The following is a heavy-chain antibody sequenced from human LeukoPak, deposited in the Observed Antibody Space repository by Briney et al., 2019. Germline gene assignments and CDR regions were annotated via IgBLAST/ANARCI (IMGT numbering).Heavy chain of an antibody. Sequence: GGSLRLSCAASGFSFSNFAMSWVRQAPGKGLEWVSSISLTGDSIYHADSVKGRFTTSGDNSKSTLYLQMTNLRAEDTAVYFCAKDGQVIINFYFESWGQGTLVTVSS. J-gene: IGHJ4*02. V-gene: IGHV3-23*01. CDR2: ISLTGDSI. D-gene: IGHD3-22*01. CDR3: AKDGQVIINFYFES. CDR1: GFSFSNFA.